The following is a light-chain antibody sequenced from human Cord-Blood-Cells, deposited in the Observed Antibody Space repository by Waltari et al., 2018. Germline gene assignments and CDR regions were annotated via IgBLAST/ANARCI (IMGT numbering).Light chain of an antibody. CDR2: DVS. CDR1: SSDVGGYNY. CDR3: SSYTSSSTLNWV. Sequence: QSALTQPASVSGSPGQSITISCTGTSSDVGGYNYVSWYQQHPGKAPKLMIYDVSNRPSGVSNRFSCSKSGHTASLTISGLQAEDEADYYCSSYTSSSTLNWVFGGGTKLTVL. V-gene: IGLV2-14*01. J-gene: IGLJ3*02.